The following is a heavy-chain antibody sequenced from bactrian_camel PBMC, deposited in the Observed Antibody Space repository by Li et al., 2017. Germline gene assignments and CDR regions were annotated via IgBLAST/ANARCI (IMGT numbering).Heavy chain of an antibody. D-gene: IGHD6*01. Sequence: VQLVESGGGTVQPGGSLRLSCVASGLQFSVYDMSWVRQAPGKGLEWVSSINDAGTDTYYTDSVKGRFTISRDNAKRTVYLQMNSLKPEDTGVYYCTADPYAVVAGGRTCAGESSRGTQVTVS. CDR2: INDAGTDT. J-gene: IGHJ4*01. V-gene: IGHV3S40*01. CDR1: GLQFSVYD.